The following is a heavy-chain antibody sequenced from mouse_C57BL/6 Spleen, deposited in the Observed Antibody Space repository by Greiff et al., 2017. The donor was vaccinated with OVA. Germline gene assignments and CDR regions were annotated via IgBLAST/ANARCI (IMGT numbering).Heavy chain of an antibody. CDR2: IYPSDSET. CDR1: GYTFTSYW. D-gene: IGHD1-1*01. CDR3: ARETTVEDYAMDY. Sequence: VQLQQSGAELVRPGSSVKLSCKASGYTFTSYWMDWVKQRPGQGLEWIGNIYPSDSETHYNQKFKDKATLTVDKSSSTAYMQLSSLTSEDSAVYYCARETTVEDYAMDYWGQGTSVTVSS. J-gene: IGHJ4*01. V-gene: IGHV1-61*01.